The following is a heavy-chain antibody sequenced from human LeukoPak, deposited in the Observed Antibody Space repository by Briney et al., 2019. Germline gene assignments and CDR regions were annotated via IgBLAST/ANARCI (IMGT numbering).Heavy chain of an antibody. CDR1: GFTFSSYS. J-gene: IGHJ1*01. CDR3: ARDAERFQH. V-gene: IGHV3-21*01. CDR2: ISSSSSYL. D-gene: IGHD1-1*01. Sequence: PGGSLRLSCAASGFTFSSYSMNWVRQAPGKGLEWVSSISSSSSYLYYADSMKGRFTISRDNAKNSLYLQMNSLRAEDTAVYYCARDAERFQHWGQGTLVTVSS.